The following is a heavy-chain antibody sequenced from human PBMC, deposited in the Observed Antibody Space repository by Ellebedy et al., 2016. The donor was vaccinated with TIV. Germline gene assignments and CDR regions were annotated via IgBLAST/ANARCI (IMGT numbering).Heavy chain of an antibody. Sequence: GGSLRLXXAASGFTFSSYWMHWVRQAPGKGLEWVAVISYDGSNKYYADSVKGRFTISRDNSKNTLYLQMNSLRAEDTAVYYCAKSVYGSGSYPKYFDYWGQGTLVTVSS. D-gene: IGHD3-10*01. CDR2: ISYDGSNK. CDR1: GFTFSSYW. CDR3: AKSVYGSGSYPKYFDY. J-gene: IGHJ4*02. V-gene: IGHV3-30*18.